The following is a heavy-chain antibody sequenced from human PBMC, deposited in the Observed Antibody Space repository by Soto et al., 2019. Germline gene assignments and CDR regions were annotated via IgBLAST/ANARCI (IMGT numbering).Heavy chain of an antibody. D-gene: IGHD2-15*01. CDR2: VYHVGNT. CDR1: GASITSSY. CDR3: AREEKKDAPGSFGTKTLDV. V-gene: IGHV4-59*01. J-gene: IGHJ6*02. Sequence: SETLSLTCTLSGASITSSYWTWIRQPPGMGLEWIGSVYHVGNTNSNPSLRSRLTMSVDTSKNQLSLRLTSVTTADTAVYYCAREEKKDAPGSFGTKTLDVWGQGTAVTVSS.